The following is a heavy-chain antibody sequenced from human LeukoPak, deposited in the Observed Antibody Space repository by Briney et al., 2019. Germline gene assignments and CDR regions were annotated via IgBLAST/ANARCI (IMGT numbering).Heavy chain of an antibody. J-gene: IGHJ6*02. Sequence: GGSLRLSCAASGFTVSSNYMSWVRQAPGKGLEWVSVIYSGGSTYYADSVKGRFTISRDNSKNTLYLQMNSLRAEDTAVYYCARFGRVLRYFDWSENPYGMDVWGQGTTVTVSS. CDR2: IYSGGST. V-gene: IGHV3-66*01. D-gene: IGHD3-9*01. CDR3: ARFGRVLRYFDWSENPYGMDV. CDR1: GFTVSSNY.